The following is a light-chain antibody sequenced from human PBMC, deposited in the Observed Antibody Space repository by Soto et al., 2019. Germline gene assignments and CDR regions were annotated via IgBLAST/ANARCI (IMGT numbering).Light chain of an antibody. Sequence: DIQMTQSPSTLSASVGDRVTITCRASQSIKNWLAWYQQKPGEAPKLLIYQESTLQSGVPSRFSGSKSGTQFTLTIDSLQPEDFATYYCQQVKSYPRTFGGGTKVEIK. V-gene: IGKV1-5*01. CDR2: QES. J-gene: IGKJ4*01. CDR3: QQVKSYPRT. CDR1: QSIKNW.